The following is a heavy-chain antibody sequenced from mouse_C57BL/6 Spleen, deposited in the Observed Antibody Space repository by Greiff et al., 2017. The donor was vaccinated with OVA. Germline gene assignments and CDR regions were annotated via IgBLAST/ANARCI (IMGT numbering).Heavy chain of an antibody. CDR1: GFPFSDYG. J-gene: IGHJ4*01. CDR2: ISSGSSTI. CDR3: AREDAMDY. V-gene: IGHV5-17*01. Sequence: EVQGVESGGGLVKPGGSLKLSCAASGFPFSDYGMHWVRQAPEKGLEWVAYISSGSSTIYYADTVKGRFTISRDNAKNTLFLQMTSLRSEDTAMYYCAREDAMDYWGQGTSVTVSS.